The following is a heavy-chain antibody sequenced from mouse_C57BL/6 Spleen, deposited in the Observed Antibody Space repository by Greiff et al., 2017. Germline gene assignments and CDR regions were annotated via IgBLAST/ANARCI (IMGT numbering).Heavy chain of an antibody. CDR3: ARRGITTVVAHED. CDR2: IHPNSGST. J-gene: IGHJ2*01. CDR1: GYTFTSYW. Sequence: QVQLQQPGAELVKPGASVKLSCKASGYTFTSYWMHWVKQRPGQGLEWIGMIHPNSGSTNYNEKFKSKATLTVDKSSSTAYTQLSSLTSEDSAVYYCARRGITTVVAHEDWGQGTTLTVSS. D-gene: IGHD1-1*01. V-gene: IGHV1-64*01.